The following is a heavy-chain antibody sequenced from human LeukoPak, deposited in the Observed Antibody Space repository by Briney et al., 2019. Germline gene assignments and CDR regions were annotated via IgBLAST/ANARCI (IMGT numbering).Heavy chain of an antibody. Sequence: GGSLKISCKGSGYSFNSYWIGWVRQMPGKGLEWMGIIYPGDSDTRYSPSFQGQVTISADKSISTAYLQWSGLKASDTAMYYCGRRGSSGWEFFDYWGQGTLVTVSS. J-gene: IGHJ4*02. CDR2: IYPGDSDT. CDR1: GYSFNSYW. CDR3: GRRGSSGWEFFDY. V-gene: IGHV5-51*01. D-gene: IGHD6-19*01.